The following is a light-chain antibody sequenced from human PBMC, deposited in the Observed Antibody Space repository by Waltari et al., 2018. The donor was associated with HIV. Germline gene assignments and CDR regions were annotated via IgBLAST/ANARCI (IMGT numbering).Light chain of an antibody. CDR2: STN. CDR3: VLYMGGAWV. Sequence: QTVVTQEPSFSVSPGGTVTLTCGLRSDSVSTTHYARWYRQTPGQAPRTLIYSTNVRSSGVPDRFSGSILGNKAALTITGAQADDECHYYCVLYMGGAWVFGGGTKLTVL. V-gene: IGLV8-61*01. CDR1: SDSVSTTHY. J-gene: IGLJ3*02.